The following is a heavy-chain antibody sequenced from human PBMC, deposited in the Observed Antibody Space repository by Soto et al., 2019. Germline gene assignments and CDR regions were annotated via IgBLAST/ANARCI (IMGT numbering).Heavy chain of an antibody. CDR2: ISGYNGNT. CDR3: ARDDGGYSGN. J-gene: IGHJ4*02. D-gene: IGHD1-26*01. CDR1: GYTFTGYG. V-gene: IGHV1-18*01. Sequence: QVQLVQSGDEVKKPGASVKVSCKASGYTFTGYGISWVRQAPGQGLEWMGWISGYNGNTDYAQKLQGRVTMNTDTSTSTVYMELRSLRSDDTAVYDCARDDGGYSGNWGQGTLVTVSS.